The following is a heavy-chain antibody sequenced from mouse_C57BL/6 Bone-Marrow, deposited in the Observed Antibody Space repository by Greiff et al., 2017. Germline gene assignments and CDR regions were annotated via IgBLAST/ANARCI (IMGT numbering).Heavy chain of an antibody. CDR3: ATMVTTNAMDY. D-gene: IGHD2-1*01. CDR1: GFTFSSYG. J-gene: IGHJ4*01. V-gene: IGHV5-6*01. CDR2: ISSGGSYT. Sequence: EVNLVESGGDLVKPGGSLKLSCAASGFTFSSYGMSWVRQTPDKRLEWVATISSGGSYTYYPDSVKGQFTISRDNAKNTLYLHMSSLKSEDTAMXYCATMVTTNAMDYWGQGTSVTVSS.